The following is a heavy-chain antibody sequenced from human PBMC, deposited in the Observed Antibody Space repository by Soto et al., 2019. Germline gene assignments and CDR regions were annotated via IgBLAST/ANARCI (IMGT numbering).Heavy chain of an antibody. D-gene: IGHD3-22*01. CDR2: IYYSGST. CDR3: ARDNYDSSENSFDY. J-gene: IGHJ4*02. Sequence: PSETLSLTCTVSGGSISSGGYYWSWIRQHPGKGLEWIGYIYYSGSTYYNPSLKSRVTISVDTSKNQFSLKLSSVTAADTAVYYCARDNYDSSENSFDYWGQGTLVTVSS. V-gene: IGHV4-31*03. CDR1: GGSISSGGYY.